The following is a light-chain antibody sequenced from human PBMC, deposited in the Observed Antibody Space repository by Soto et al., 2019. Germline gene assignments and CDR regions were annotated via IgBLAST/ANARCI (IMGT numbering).Light chain of an antibody. V-gene: IGLV2-14*01. CDR3: SSYTSSSTLV. CDR2: DVS. J-gene: IGLJ1*01. Sequence: QSVLTQPASVSGSPGQSITISCTGTSGDVGAYNSVAWYQHNPGKAPKLMIYDVSNRPSRVSSRFSGSKSANTASLSISGLQADDEADYYCSSYTSSSTLVFXTGTKPTVL. CDR1: SGDVGAYNS.